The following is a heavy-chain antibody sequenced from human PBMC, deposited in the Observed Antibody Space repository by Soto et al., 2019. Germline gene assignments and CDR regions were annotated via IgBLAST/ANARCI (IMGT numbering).Heavy chain of an antibody. V-gene: IGHV3-23*01. Sequence: GGSLRLSCAASGITFSSYGMNWVRQAPGKGLEWVSGISGNGGSTYYADSVKGRFTISRDNSKNTLYLQMNSLRADYTAVYYCAKQGFNGYDDSDRYYYGMDVWGQWTKVTVS. CDR2: ISGNGGST. CDR3: AKQGFNGYDDSDRYYYGMDV. CDR1: GITFSSYG. D-gene: IGHD5-12*01. J-gene: IGHJ6*01.